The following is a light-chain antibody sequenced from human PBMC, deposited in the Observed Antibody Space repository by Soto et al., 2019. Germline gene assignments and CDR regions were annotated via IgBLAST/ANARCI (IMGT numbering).Light chain of an antibody. Sequence: QSVLTQPPSVSGAPGQRVTISCTGGSSNIGAGYDVHWYQQLPGTAPKLLISGNNNRPSGVPDRFSGSKSGTSASLAINGLQAEDEADYYCQSSDGSLSAVFGTGTKLTVL. CDR3: QSSDGSLSAV. CDR2: GNN. V-gene: IGLV1-40*01. J-gene: IGLJ1*01. CDR1: SSNIGAGYD.